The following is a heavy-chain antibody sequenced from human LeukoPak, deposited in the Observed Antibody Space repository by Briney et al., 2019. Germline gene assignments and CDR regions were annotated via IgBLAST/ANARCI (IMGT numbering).Heavy chain of an antibody. V-gene: IGHV4-59*01. CDR3: ARDSGGYLVGAPSWFDP. D-gene: IGHD1-26*01. CDR2: IYYSGST. Sequence: PSETLSLTCTVSGGSISSYYWSWIRQPPGKGLEWIGYIYYSGSTNYNPSLKSRVTISVDTSKNQFSLKLSPVTAADTAVYYCARDSGGYLVGAPSWFDPWGQGTLVTVSS. CDR1: GGSISSYY. J-gene: IGHJ5*02.